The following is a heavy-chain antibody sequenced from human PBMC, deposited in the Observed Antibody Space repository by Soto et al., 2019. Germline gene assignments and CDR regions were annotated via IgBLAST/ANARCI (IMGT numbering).Heavy chain of an antibody. V-gene: IGHV3-21*01. Sequence: ESGGGLVKPGGSLRLSCAASGFTFSSYSMNWVRQAPGKGLEWVSSISSSSSYIYYADSVKGRFTISRDNAKNSLYLQMNSLRAEDTAVYYCARDSSGWPYFDYWGQGTLVTVSS. CDR3: ARDSSGWPYFDY. J-gene: IGHJ4*02. D-gene: IGHD6-19*01. CDR1: GFTFSSYS. CDR2: ISSSSSYI.